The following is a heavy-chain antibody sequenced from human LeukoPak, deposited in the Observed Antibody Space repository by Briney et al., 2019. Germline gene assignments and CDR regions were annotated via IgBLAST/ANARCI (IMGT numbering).Heavy chain of an antibody. CDR3: ARDYCSSTSCHTYWFDP. D-gene: IGHD2-2*02. V-gene: IGHV1-69*01. CDR1: GGTFSSYA. Sequence: SVKVSCKASGGTFSSYAISWVRQAPGQGLEWMGGIIPIFGTANYAQKFQGRVTITADESTSTAYMELSSLRSEDTAVYYCARDYCSSTSCHTYWFDPWGQGTLVTVSS. J-gene: IGHJ5*02. CDR2: IIPIFGTA.